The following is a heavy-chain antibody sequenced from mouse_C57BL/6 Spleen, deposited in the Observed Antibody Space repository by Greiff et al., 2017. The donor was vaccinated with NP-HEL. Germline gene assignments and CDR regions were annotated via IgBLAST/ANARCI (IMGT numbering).Heavy chain of an antibody. D-gene: IGHD1-1*01. CDR3: ARRGLLRFPFAY. CDR1: GYTFTSYW. CDR2: IDPSDSYT. Sequence: VQLQQPGAELVMPGASVKLSCKASGYTFTSYWMHWVKQRPGQGLEWIGEIDPSDSYTNYNQKFKGKSTLTVDKSSSTAYMQLSSLTSEDSAVYYCARRGLLRFPFAYWGQGTLVTVSA. J-gene: IGHJ3*01. V-gene: IGHV1-69*01.